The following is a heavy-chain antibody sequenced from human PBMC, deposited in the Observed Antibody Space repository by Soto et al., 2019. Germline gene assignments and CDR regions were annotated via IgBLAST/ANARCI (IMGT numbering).Heavy chain of an antibody. CDR1: GFTFFDYY. Sequence: GGSLILSCAAPGFTFFDYYMSWIFRAPGKGLEWVSYISSSGSTIYYADSVKGRFTISRDNAKNSLYLQMNSLRAEDTAVYYCARDATDIVVVVAATGAFDIWGQGT. CDR3: ARDATDIVVVVAATGAFDI. CDR2: ISSSGSTI. J-gene: IGHJ3*02. D-gene: IGHD2-15*01. V-gene: IGHV3-11*01.